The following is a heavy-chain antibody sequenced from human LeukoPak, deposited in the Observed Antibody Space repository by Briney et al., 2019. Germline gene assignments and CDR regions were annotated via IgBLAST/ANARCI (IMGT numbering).Heavy chain of an antibody. J-gene: IGHJ4*02. D-gene: IGHD2-21*02. V-gene: IGHV3-30-3*01. Sequence: PGGSLRLSCAASGFTFSSYAMPWVRQAPGKGLEWVAVISYDGSNKYYADSVKGRFTISRDNSKNTLYLQMNSLRAEDTAAYYCARSVVVTAASDYWGQGTLVTVSS. CDR1: GFTFSSYA. CDR2: ISYDGSNK. CDR3: ARSVVVTAASDY.